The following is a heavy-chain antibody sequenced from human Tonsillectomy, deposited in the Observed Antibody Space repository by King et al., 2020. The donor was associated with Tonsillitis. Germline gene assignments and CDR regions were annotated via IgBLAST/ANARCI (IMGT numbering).Heavy chain of an antibody. J-gene: IGHJ4*02. CDR3: AKYMFEVGGYYNAPMNSFAY. V-gene: IGHV3-43D*03. Sequence: QLVQSGGVVVQPGGSLRLSCAASGFTFDDFDMHWVRQGPETGLEWVSLISWDGRTSFYADSVKGRFTVSRDNSKNSLYLQMNSLRPEDTAVYYCAKYMFEVGGYYNAPMNSFAYWGRGTLVTVSS. CDR1: GFTFDDFD. D-gene: IGHD3-10*01. CDR2: ISWDGRTS.